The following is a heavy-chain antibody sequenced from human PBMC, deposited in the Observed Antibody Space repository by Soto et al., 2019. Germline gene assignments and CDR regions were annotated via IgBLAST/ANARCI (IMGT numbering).Heavy chain of an antibody. CDR1: GFTFSSYA. V-gene: IGHV3-30-3*01. CDR3: ARPSHFWSGYWDY. J-gene: IGHJ4*02. Sequence: QPGGSLRLSCAASGFTFSSYAMHWVRQAPGKGLEWVAVISYDGSNKYYADSVKGRFTISRDNSKNTLYLQMNSLRAEDTAVYYCARPSHFWSGYWDYWGQGTLVTVSS. D-gene: IGHD3-3*02. CDR2: ISYDGSNK.